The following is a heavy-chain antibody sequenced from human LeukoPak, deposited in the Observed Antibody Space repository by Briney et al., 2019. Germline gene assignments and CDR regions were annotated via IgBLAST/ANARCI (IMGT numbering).Heavy chain of an antibody. CDR3: ARGRFLEWFTLRFDP. D-gene: IGHD3-3*01. CDR2: INSNSGGT. J-gene: IGHJ5*02. Sequence: GASVKVSCKAFGYTFTGYYLHWVRQAPGQGLEWMGWINSNSGGTNYAQKFQGRVTLTRDTSISTAYMELSSLRSDDTAVYYCARGRFLEWFTLRFDPWGQGTLVTVSS. V-gene: IGHV1-2*02. CDR1: GYTFTGYY.